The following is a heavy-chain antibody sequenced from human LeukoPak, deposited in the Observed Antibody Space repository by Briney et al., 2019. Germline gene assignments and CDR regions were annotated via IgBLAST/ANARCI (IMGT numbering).Heavy chain of an antibody. CDR2: IYYSGST. D-gene: IGHD3-10*01. J-gene: IGHJ6*03. CDR3: ARVRGGSDYSYYYMDV. V-gene: IGHV4-59*01. Sequence: SETLSLTCIVSGGSISSYYWSWIRQPPGKGLEWIGYIYYSGSTNYNPSLKSRVTISVDTSKNQFSLKLSSVTAADTAVYYCARVRGGSDYSYYYMDVWGKGTTVTVSS. CDR1: GGSISSYY.